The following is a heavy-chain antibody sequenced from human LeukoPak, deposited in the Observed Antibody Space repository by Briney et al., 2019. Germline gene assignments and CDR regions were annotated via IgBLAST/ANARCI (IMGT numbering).Heavy chain of an antibody. V-gene: IGHV3-23*01. CDR1: GFTFSDYA. D-gene: IGHD6-19*01. CDR3: ASAVYRSGWNY. Sequence: GGSLRLSCAASGFTFSDYAMSWVRQAPGKGLEWVSSIIGSGGTTYYPDSMKGRFTISYADSMKGRFTISRDNSKNTLYLEMNSLRADDTAVYYCASAVYRSGWNYWGQGTLVTVSS. J-gene: IGHJ4*02. CDR2: IIGSGGTT.